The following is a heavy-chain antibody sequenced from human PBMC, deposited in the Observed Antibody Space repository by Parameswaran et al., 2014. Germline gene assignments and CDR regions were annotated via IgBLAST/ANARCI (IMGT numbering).Heavy chain of an antibody. Sequence: VRQAPGKGLEWVSAISGSGSSTYYADSVKGRFTISRDNSKNTLYLQMNSLRAEDTAVYYCAKEDLYDYVWGSYRYLPLDYWGQGTLVTVSS. V-gene: IGHV3-23*01. J-gene: IGHJ4*02. CDR2: ISGSGSST. CDR3: AKEDLYDYVWGSYRYLPLDY. D-gene: IGHD3-16*02.